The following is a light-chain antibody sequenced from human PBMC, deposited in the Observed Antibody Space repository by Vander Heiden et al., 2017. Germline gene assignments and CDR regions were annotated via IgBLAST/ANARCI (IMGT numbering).Light chain of an antibody. Sequence: QSALTQPASVSGSPGQSITISCTGTSSDVGAQYIHVSWYQQHPRKAPKLMIFDVGNRPSGVSNRFSGSKSGNTASLTISGLQAEDEAEYYCSSYTASSTLVFGTGTKVTVL. CDR1: SSDVGAQYIH. V-gene: IGLV2-14*01. J-gene: IGLJ1*01. CDR3: SSYTASSTLV. CDR2: DVG.